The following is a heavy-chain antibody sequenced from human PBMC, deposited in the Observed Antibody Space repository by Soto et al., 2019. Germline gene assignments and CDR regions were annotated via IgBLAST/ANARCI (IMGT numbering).Heavy chain of an antibody. CDR2: INPSRGGT. J-gene: IGHJ6*02. CDR3: ARVTTVTVYYYDGMDV. Sequence: QVPLVQSGAEVKKPGASVKVSCKASGYTFTGYYMHWVRQAPGQGLEWMGWINPSRGGTHYAQKFQGRVTMTRDTSIITAYLELSRLSSDDTAVYCCARVTTVTVYYYDGMDVWGQGTTVTV. D-gene: IGHD4-4*01. CDR1: GYTFTGYY. V-gene: IGHV1-2*02.